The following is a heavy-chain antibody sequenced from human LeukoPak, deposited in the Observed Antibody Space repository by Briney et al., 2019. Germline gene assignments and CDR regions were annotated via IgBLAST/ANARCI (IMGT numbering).Heavy chain of an antibody. J-gene: IGHJ4*02. CDR3: ARDAGGWSAEYHFDY. CDR1: GFTFSSYW. D-gene: IGHD6-19*01. CDR2: IKQDGSEK. Sequence: PGGSLRLSCAASGFTFSSYWMSWVRQAPGKGLEWVANIKQDGSEKYYVDSAKGRFTISRDNAKNSLYLQMNSLRAEDTAVYYCARDAGGWSAEYHFDYWGQGTLVTVSS. V-gene: IGHV3-7*01.